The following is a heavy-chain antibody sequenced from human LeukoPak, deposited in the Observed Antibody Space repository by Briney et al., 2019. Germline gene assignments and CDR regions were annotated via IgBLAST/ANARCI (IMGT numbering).Heavy chain of an antibody. CDR3: ARGMGYCSSTSCYPNFDY. D-gene: IGHD2-2*01. CDR1: GYTFTSNY. J-gene: IGHJ4*02. CDR2: ISPSGGST. V-gene: IGHV1-46*01. Sequence: GASVKVSCKAFGYTFTSNYMHWVRQAPGQGPEWMGVISPSGGSTTYAQKFQGRVTITADKSTSTAYMELSSLRSEDTAVYYCARGMGYCSSTSCYPNFDYWGQGTLVTVSS.